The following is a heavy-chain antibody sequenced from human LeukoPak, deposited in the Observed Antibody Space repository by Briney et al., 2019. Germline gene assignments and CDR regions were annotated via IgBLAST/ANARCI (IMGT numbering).Heavy chain of an antibody. V-gene: IGHV3-9*01. J-gene: IGHJ6*02. D-gene: IGHD6-19*01. CDR3: VKSGSSGRSNYSYAMDV. Sequence: GGSLRLSCAAFGFSFDDYAMHWVRQAPGKGLEWVSGISWNSGTIGYADSVKGRFTISRDNAKYSLYLQMNSLRAEDTALYFCVKSGSSGRSNYSYAMDVWGRGTTVTVSS. CDR2: ISWNSGTI. CDR1: GFSFDDYA.